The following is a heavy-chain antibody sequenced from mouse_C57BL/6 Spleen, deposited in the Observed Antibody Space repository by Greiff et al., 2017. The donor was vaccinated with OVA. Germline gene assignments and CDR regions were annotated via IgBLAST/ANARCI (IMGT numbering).Heavy chain of an antibody. V-gene: IGHV2-3*01. J-gene: IGHJ4*01. CDR3: ARGGVGLLLLRDYAMDY. D-gene: IGHD1-1*01. CDR1: GFSLTSYG. CDR2: IWGDGST. Sequence: VKLVESGPGLVAPSQSLSITCTVSGFSLTSYGVSWVRQPPGKGLEWLGVIWGDGSTNYHSAIISRLCIRTDNSKSQVFLKLNSQQTDDTATYYCARGGVGLLLLRDYAMDYWGQGTSVTVSS.